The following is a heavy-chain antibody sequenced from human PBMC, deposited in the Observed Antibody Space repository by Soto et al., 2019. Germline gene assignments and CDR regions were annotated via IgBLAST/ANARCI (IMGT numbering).Heavy chain of an antibody. CDR1: GFTVRSYA. V-gene: IGHV3-23*01. J-gene: IGHJ4*02. CDR3: AKIAEAVAGTVYGY. D-gene: IGHD6-19*01. CDR2: IGGSGGTT. Sequence: GGSLRLSCAASGFTVRSYAMGWVRQAPGKGLEWVSAIGGSGGTTYYADSVKGRFTVSRDNSKNTLYLQMISLRAEDTAVYYCAKIAEAVAGTVYGYWGQGTLVTVSS.